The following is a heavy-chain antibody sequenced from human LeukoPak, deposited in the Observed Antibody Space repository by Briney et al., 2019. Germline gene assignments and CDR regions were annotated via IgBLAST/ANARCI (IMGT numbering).Heavy chain of an antibody. J-gene: IGHJ4*02. V-gene: IGHV4-31*03. Sequence: SETLSLTCTVSGGSFSSGGYYWRWIRQHPGKGLEWIGYIYYSGSTYYNPSLKSRVTISVDTSKNQFSLKLSSVTAADTAVYYCAGGPGYSTYDYWGRGTLVTVSS. D-gene: IGHD1-26*01. CDR2: IYYSGST. CDR1: GGSFSSGGYY. CDR3: AGGPGYSTYDY.